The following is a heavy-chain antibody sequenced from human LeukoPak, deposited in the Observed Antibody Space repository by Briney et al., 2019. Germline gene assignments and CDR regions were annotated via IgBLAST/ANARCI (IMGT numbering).Heavy chain of an antibody. V-gene: IGHV3-23*01. J-gene: IGHJ4*02. Sequence: GGSLRPSCAASGFTFSSYSMNWVRQAPGKGLEWVSAISGSGGSTYYADSVKGRFTISRDNSKNTLYLQMNSLRAEDTAVYYCAKEVRVVRGGFDYWGQGTLVTVSS. CDR3: AKEVRVVRGGFDY. D-gene: IGHD3-10*01. CDR1: GFTFSSYS. CDR2: ISGSGGST.